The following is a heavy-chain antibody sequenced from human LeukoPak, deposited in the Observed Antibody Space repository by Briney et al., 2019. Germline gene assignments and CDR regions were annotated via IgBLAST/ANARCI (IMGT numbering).Heavy chain of an antibody. CDR2: IYYSGST. CDR3: ARINGYNWDY. D-gene: IGHD5-12*01. J-gene: IGHJ4*02. V-gene: IGHV4-59*08. Sequence: SETLSLTCTVSGGSISSYYWSWIRQPPGKGLEWIGYIYYSGSTNYNPSLKSRATISVDTSKNQFSLKLSSVTAADTAVYYCARINGYNWDYWGQGTLVTVSS. CDR1: GGSISSYY.